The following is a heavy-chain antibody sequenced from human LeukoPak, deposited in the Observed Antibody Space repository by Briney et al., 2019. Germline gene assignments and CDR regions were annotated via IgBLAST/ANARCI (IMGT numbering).Heavy chain of an antibody. Sequence: GGSLRLSCAAFGFTFSNYSMNWVRQAPGKGLEWVSYIRSSSSTIYYADSVKGRFTISRDNAKNSLYLQMNSLRAEDTAVCYCARAKRNGFDIWGQGTMVTVSS. CDR2: IRSSSSTI. CDR1: GFTFSNYS. J-gene: IGHJ3*02. V-gene: IGHV3-48*01. CDR3: ARAKRNGFDI.